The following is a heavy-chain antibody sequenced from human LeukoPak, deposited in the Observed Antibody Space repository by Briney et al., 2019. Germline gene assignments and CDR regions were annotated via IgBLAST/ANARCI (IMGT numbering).Heavy chain of an antibody. CDR3: AKDISYYFDSSGCDY. J-gene: IGHJ4*02. V-gene: IGHV3-43*01. D-gene: IGHD3-22*01. Sequence: PGGSLRLSCAASGFTFDDYSMHWVRQGPGKGLEWVSLTSWDGKSTYYADSVKGRFTISRDNSKNMLYLQMNSLRVEDTAVYYCAKDISYYFDSSGCDYWGQGILVTVSS. CDR2: TSWDGKST. CDR1: GFTFDDYS.